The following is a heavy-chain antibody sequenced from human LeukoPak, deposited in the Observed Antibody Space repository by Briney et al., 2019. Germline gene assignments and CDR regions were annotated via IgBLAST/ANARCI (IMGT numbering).Heavy chain of an antibody. J-gene: IGHJ5*02. V-gene: IGHV3-30*02. CDR3: ARVVLRFLEWSETNWFDP. CDR2: IRYDGSNT. CDR1: GFAFSSYG. Sequence: PGGSLRLSCAASGFAFSSYGMHWVRQAPGKWLEWVAFIRYDGSNTYYGDSVKGRFTISRDNSKNTLYLQMNSLRAEDTAVYYCARVVLRFLEWSETNWFDPWGQGTLVTVSS. D-gene: IGHD3-3*01.